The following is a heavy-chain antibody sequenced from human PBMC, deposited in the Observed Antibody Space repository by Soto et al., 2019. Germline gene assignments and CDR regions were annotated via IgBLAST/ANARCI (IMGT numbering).Heavy chain of an antibody. J-gene: IGHJ6*03. CDR1: GFTFSSYA. V-gene: IGHV3-23*01. CDR3: AKVFFRRGVYYMDV. Sequence: GGSLRLSCAASGFTFSSYAMSWVRQAPGKGLEWVSAISGSGGSTYYADSVKGRFTISRDNSKNTLYLQMNSLRAEDTAVYYCAKVFFRRGVYYMDVWGKGTTVTVSS. D-gene: IGHD3-16*01. CDR2: ISGSGGST.